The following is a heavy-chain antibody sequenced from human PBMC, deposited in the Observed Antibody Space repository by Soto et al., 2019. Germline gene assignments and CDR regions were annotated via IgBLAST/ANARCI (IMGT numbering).Heavy chain of an antibody. V-gene: IGHV4-30-4*01. J-gene: IGHJ4*02. Sequence: TLSLTCTVSGGSISSGDYYWSWIRQPPGKGLEWIGYIYYSGSTYYNPSLKSRVTISVDTSKNQFSLKLSSVTAADTAVYYCARSPTYYYDSSGAFDYWGQGTLVTVSS. CDR3: ARSPTYYYDSSGAFDY. CDR2: IYYSGST. CDR1: GGSISSGDYY. D-gene: IGHD3-22*01.